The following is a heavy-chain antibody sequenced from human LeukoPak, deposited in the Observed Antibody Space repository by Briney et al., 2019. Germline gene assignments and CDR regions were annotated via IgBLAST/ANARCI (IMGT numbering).Heavy chain of an antibody. Sequence: AAVKVSCKASGGTFSSYAISWVRQAPGQGLEWMGGIIPIFGTANYAQKFQGRVTITADESTSTAYMELSSLRSENTAEYYCARDVGATFGYYYYMDVWGKGTTVTVSS. CDR2: IIPIFGTA. CDR3: ARDVGATFGYYYYMDV. V-gene: IGHV1-69*01. J-gene: IGHJ6*03. CDR1: GGTFSSYA. D-gene: IGHD1-26*01.